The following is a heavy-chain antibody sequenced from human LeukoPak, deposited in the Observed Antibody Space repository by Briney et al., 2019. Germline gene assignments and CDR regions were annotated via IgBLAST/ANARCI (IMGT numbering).Heavy chain of an antibody. D-gene: IGHD3-16*01. J-gene: IGHJ6*03. V-gene: IGHV4-34*01. CDR2: INHSGST. CDR3: ARGRSIIYYYYYMDV. CDR1: GGSFSGYY. Sequence: SETLSLTCAVYGGSFSGYYWSWIRQPPGKGLEWIGEINHSGSTNYSPSLKSRVTISVDTSKNQFSLKLSSVTAADTAVYYCARGRSIIYYYYYMDVWGKGTTVTVSS.